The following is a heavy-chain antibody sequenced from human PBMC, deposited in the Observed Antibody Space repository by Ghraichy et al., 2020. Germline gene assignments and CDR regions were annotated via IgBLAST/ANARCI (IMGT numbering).Heavy chain of an antibody. CDR2: ISYSGDT. V-gene: IGHV4-59*01. Sequence: IGYISYSGDTNYNPSLKSRGAISGDSSKKQFSLILSSVTAADTGVYYCARAVGDPLYYFDFLGQGTLVTVSS. D-gene: IGHD1-26*01. CDR3: ARAVGDPLYYFDF. J-gene: IGHJ4*02.